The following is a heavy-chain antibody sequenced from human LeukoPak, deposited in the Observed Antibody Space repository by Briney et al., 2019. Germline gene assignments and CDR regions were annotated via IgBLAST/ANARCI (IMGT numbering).Heavy chain of an antibody. Sequence: PSETLSLTCTVSGGSIRSYYWNWIRQAPGKGLEWIGFISYSGYTSYSPSLKSRVAISVDTAKSQFSLRLNSMTAADTAIYYCARGRNDNGGMFFDSWAQGNLVTFSS. V-gene: IGHV4-59*01. CDR2: ISYSGYT. CDR1: GGSIRSYY. CDR3: ARGRNDNGGMFFDS. J-gene: IGHJ4*02. D-gene: IGHD4-23*01.